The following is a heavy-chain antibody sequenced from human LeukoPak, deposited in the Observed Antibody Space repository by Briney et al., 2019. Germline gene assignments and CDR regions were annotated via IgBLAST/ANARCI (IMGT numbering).Heavy chain of an antibody. V-gene: IGHV4-61*08. D-gene: IGHD3-9*01. CDR3: ARHPLPYYDILTGYYFWFDP. CDR1: GGSISSGGYY. Sequence: PSETLSLTCAVSGGSISSGGYYWSWIRQPPGKGLEWIGYIYYSGSTNYNPSLKSRVTISVDTSKNQFSLKLSSVTAADTAVYYCARHPLPYYDILTGYYFWFDPWGQGTLVTVSS. J-gene: IGHJ5*02. CDR2: IYYSGST.